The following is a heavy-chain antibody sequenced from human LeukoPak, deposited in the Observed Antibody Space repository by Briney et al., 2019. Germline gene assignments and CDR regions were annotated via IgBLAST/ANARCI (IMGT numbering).Heavy chain of an antibody. CDR3: MREGPGAYYFDP. Sequence: ASVKVSCKTSGYPFTNYHVRWGRQAPGQGLEWVGVIYGSGGSTGYAQRFQGRVTVTRDTSTNTVYMELSSLRSEDTAVYYCMREGPGAYYFDPWGQGTLVIVSS. D-gene: IGHD3-22*01. CDR1: GYPFTNYH. CDR2: IYGSGGST. J-gene: IGHJ5*02. V-gene: IGHV1-46*01.